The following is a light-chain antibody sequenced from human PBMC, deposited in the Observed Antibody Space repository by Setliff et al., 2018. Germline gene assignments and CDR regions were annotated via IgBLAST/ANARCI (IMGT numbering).Light chain of an antibody. V-gene: IGKV3-20*01. CDR1: QSVIRDY. CDR3: EQYGGSSRT. J-gene: IGKJ1*01. Sequence: TLSLSPGERATLSCRASQSVIRDYLAWYQQKPGQAPRLLIYGATSRATGIPDRFSGSGSGTDFTLTISRLEPEDFAVYYCEQYGGSSRTFGQGTKVDIK. CDR2: GAT.